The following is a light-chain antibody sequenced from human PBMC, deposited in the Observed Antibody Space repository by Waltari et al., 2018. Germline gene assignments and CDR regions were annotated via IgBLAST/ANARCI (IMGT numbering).Light chain of an antibody. J-gene: IGKJ1*01. V-gene: IGKV3-20*01. CDR2: GAS. CDR1: QRVSRW. Sequence: EIVLTQSPGTLSLSPGERATLSCRASQRVSRWLAWYQQKPGQPPRLLIDGASSRANGIPDRFSGSGSGTDFSLTISRLEPEDSAVYYCQKYGTLPATFGQGTKVEVK. CDR3: QKYGTLPAT.